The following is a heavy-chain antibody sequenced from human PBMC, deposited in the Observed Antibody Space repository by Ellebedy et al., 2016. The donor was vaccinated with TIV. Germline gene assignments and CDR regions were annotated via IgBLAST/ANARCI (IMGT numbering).Heavy chain of an antibody. CDR2: IWPGDSET. J-gene: IGHJ6*02. Sequence: GESLKISXKVSGYSFTTYWIGWVRQMPGKGLEGMGIIWPGDSETRYSPSIQGQVTISVDTSLNTAYLQWSSLKASDTAMYYCARHGYREVTNTDYYYYGMDVWGQGTTVTVSS. D-gene: IGHD2-2*03. CDR3: ARHGYREVTNTDYYYYGMDV. CDR1: GYSFTTYW. V-gene: IGHV5-51*01.